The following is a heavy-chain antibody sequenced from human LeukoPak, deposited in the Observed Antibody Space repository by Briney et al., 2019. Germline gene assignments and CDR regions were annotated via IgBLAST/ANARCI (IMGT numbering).Heavy chain of an antibody. Sequence: GGSLRLSCAGSELTFSYFGMNWVRQAPGQTLEWVAYITRTISATYYTDSVKGRFTISRDDAANSLSLQMHNLRAEDTAVYYCARDVGDSGHNVGYQYNYYYMDVWGKGTTVTVSS. D-gene: IGHD5-12*01. CDR3: ARDVGDSGHNVGYQYNYYYMDV. CDR2: ITRTISAT. J-gene: IGHJ6*03. CDR1: ELTFSYFG. V-gene: IGHV3-48*01.